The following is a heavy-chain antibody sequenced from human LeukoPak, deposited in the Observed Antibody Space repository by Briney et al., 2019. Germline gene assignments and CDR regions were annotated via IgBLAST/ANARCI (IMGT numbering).Heavy chain of an antibody. D-gene: IGHD3-9*01. CDR1: GFTFGDYA. V-gene: IGHV3-23*01. CDR2: ISGSGGST. J-gene: IGHJ4*02. CDR3: AKDSKGAKYYDILTGLRLFFDY. Sequence: GGSLRLSCTASGFTFGDYAMSWVRQAPGKGLEWVSAISGSGGSTYYADSVKGRFTISRDNSKNTLYLQMNSLRAEDTAVYYCAKDSKGAKYYDILTGLRLFFDYWGQGTLVTVSS.